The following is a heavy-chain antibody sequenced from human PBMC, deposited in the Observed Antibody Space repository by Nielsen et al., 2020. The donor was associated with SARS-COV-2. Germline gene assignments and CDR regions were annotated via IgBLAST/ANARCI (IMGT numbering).Heavy chain of an antibody. Sequence: GESLKISCAASGFTFSSYAMHWVRQAPGKGLEWVAVISYDGSNKYYADSVKGRFTISRDNSKNTLYLQMNSLRAEDTAVYYCARDRPEGSGWYSGFDYWGQGTLVTVSS. CDR2: ISYDGSNK. V-gene: IGHV3-30-3*01. D-gene: IGHD6-19*01. CDR1: GFTFSSYA. CDR3: ARDRPEGSGWYSGFDY. J-gene: IGHJ4*02.